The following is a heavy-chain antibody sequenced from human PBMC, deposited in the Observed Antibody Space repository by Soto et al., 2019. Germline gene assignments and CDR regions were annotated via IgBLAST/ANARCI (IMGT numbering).Heavy chain of an antibody. D-gene: IGHD2-2*01. V-gene: IGHV4-4*02. J-gene: IGHJ4*02. Sequence: SETLSLTCVVSDGSISSYDWWTWVRQPPGKGLEWIGKMYHSGGADYSPSLKSRVTISADSSKNHFSLRLTGVTAADTAVYYCATGNVDSMPEYWGQGTQVTVSS. CDR2: MYHSGGA. CDR1: DGSISSYDW. CDR3: ATGNVDSMPEY.